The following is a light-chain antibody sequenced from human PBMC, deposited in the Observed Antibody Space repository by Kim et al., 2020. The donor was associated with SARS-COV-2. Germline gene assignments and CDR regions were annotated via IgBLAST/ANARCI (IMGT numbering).Light chain of an antibody. CDR3: QAWDSGTVF. V-gene: IGLV3-1*01. CDR2: QDT. CDR1: RLGNKY. Sequence: SYELTQPPSVSVSPGQTATITCSGERLGNKYVCWYQQKPGQSPVLVIYQDTKRPSGIPEQFSGSSSGNTATLTIRGTQAVDEAKYYCQAWDSGTVFFGGGTKLTVL. J-gene: IGLJ2*01.